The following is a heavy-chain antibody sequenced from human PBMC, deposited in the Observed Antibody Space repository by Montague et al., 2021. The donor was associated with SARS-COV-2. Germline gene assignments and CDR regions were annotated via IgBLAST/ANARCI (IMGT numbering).Heavy chain of an antibody. CDR3: ARLGEGVVPAPILGVGPYYSYFYMDV. Sequence: SETLSLTCAVYGTSFSGYYWNWIRHPPRKGLEWIGEINHSGSANYNPSPNRRVTISVDMSKNQFPLKLNSVTAADTAVYYCARLGEGVVPAPILGVGPYYSYFYMDVWGKGATVTVSS. V-gene: IGHV4-34*01. J-gene: IGHJ6*03. CDR1: GTSFSGYY. CDR2: INHSGSA. D-gene: IGHD2-2*02.